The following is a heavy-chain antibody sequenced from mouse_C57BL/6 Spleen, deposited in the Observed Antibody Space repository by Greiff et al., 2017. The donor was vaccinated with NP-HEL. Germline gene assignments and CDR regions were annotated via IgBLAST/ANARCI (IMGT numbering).Heavy chain of an antibody. CDR2: IDTEDGDT. D-gene: IGHD1-1*01. J-gene: IGHJ3*01. Sequence: EVQLQQSGAELVRPGASVKLSCTASGFNIKDYYMHWVKQRPEQGLEWIGRIDTEDGDTEYAPKFQGKANMTADKSSNTAYLQLSSLTYDDTAVYYCTTDYGSSYWFSYWGQGTLVTVSA. CDR3: TTDYGSSYWFSY. V-gene: IGHV14-1*01. CDR1: GFNIKDYY.